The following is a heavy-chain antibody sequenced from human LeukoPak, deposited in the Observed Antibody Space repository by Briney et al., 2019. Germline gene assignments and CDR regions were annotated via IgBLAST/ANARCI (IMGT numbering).Heavy chain of an antibody. CDR2: IGHDGTKI. V-gene: IGHV3-30*02. CDR1: GFTFSTYG. CDR3: AKDHVTWGNRYFDH. Sequence: GGSLRLSSAASGFTFSTYGMHWVRQAPGKGLEWVAFIGHDGTKIYYADSVQGRFTISRDNSKNTLYLEMNSLSGEDTALYYCAKDHVTWGNRYFDHWGQGTLGTVSS. J-gene: IGHJ4*02. D-gene: IGHD3-16*01.